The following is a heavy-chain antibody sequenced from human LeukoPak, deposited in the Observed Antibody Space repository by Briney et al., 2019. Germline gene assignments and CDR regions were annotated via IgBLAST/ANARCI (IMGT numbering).Heavy chain of an antibody. V-gene: IGHV4-38-2*01. J-gene: IGHJ4*02. CDR3: ATVGASHYGDWYFAY. CDR1: GYSICSDYY. D-gene: IGHD4-17*01. Sequence: PWETLSLTCAVSGYSICSDYYLGWIRQPPGNGLEWIGNFDPSGSTYYNPSRNSRATRSLDTSKKQFSLKLTSVTAADTAVYYCATVGASHYGDWYFAYWGQGTLVTVSS. CDR2: FDPSGST.